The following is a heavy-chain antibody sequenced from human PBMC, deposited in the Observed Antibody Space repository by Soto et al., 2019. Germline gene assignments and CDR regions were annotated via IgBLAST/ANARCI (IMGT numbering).Heavy chain of an antibody. J-gene: IGHJ4*02. Sequence: QVQLVESGGGLVKPGGSLRLSCAASGFTFSDYYMSWIRQAPGKGLEWLSYISGSNTYTDYADSVKGRFTISRDNAKNSLYLQMNSLRADDTAVYYCARSMKTGKNFDYWGQGTLVNVSS. CDR2: ISGSNTYT. CDR3: ARSMKTGKNFDY. D-gene: IGHD7-27*01. V-gene: IGHV3-11*05. CDR1: GFTFSDYY.